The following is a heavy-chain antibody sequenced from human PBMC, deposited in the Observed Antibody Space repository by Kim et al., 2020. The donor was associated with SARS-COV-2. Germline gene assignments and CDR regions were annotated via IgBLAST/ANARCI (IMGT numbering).Heavy chain of an antibody. CDR2: IFFSGSS. CDR1: GGSISNYY. J-gene: IGHJ5*02. V-gene: IGHV4-59*08. Sequence: SETLSLTCSVNGGSISNYYWSWVRQAPGKGLEWIGYIFFSGSSSYEPSLKSRVTISVDTYTNRIFLELSSVGAADTAVYFCARSGGVGRAFDHWGQGAQVTVSS. D-gene: IGHD3-16*01. CDR3: ARSGGVGRAFDH.